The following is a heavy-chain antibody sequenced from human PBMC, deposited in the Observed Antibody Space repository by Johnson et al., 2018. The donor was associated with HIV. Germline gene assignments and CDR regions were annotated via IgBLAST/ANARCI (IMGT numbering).Heavy chain of an antibody. V-gene: IGHV3-66*01. CDR2: IYGGGST. CDR3: ARESLEFWSRGAFDI. D-gene: IGHD3-10*01. J-gene: IGHJ3*02. CDR1: GFTVSSNY. Sequence: EVQLVESGGGVVQPGRSLRLSCAASGFTVSSNYMSWVRQAPGKGLEWVSFIYGGGSTYYADSVKGRFTISRDNSKNTLYLQMNSLRAEDTAVDYCARESLEFWSRGAFDIWGQGTMVTVSS.